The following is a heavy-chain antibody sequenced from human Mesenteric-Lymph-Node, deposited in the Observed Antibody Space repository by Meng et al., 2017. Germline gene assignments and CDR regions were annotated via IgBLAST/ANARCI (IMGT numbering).Heavy chain of an antibody. J-gene: IGHJ4*01. Sequence: GESLKISCAASGFTFYKYAMSWVRQGPGKGLVWVSRINNDGSGTWYADSVKGRFTISRDNPKNTLYLQMNSLRAEDTAVYFCARDQNGPGGTVDYWGHGYPVTVSS. CDR1: GFTFYKYA. CDR2: INNDGSGT. CDR3: ARDQNGPGGTVDY. V-gene: IGHV3-74*01. D-gene: IGHD1-1*01.